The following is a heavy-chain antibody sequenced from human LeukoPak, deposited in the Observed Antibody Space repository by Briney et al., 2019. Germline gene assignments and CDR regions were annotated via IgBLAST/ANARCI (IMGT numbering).Heavy chain of an antibody. J-gene: IGHJ4*02. V-gene: IGHV1-69*01. CDR2: IIPIFGTA. CDR1: GGTFSSYA. CDR3: AREVVPAGHVDY. D-gene: IGHD2-2*01. Sequence: SVKVSCKASGGTFSSYAISWVRQAPGQGLEWMGGIIPIFGTANYAQKFQGRVTITADESTSTAYMELSSLRSEDTAVYYCAREVVPAGHVDYWGQGTLVTVSS.